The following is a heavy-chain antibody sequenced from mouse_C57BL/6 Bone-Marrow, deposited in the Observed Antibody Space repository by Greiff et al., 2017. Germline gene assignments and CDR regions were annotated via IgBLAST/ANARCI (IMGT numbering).Heavy chain of an antibody. Sequence: QVQLQQSGAELVRPGTSVKMSCKASGYTFTNYWIGWAKQRPGHGLEWIGDIYPGGGYTNYNEKFKGKATLTADKSSSTAYMQFSSLTSEDSAIYDCARTGLYWYFDVWGTGTTVTVSS. CDR2: IYPGGGYT. CDR1: GYTFTNYW. J-gene: IGHJ1*03. CDR3: ARTGLYWYFDV. D-gene: IGHD4-1*01. V-gene: IGHV1-63*01.